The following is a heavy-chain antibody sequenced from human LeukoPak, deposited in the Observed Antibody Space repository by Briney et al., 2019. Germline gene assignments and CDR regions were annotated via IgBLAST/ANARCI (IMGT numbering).Heavy chain of an antibody. D-gene: IGHD3-10*01. CDR2: IKSDGSIT. CDR1: GFTFSSNW. J-gene: IGHJ4*02. Sequence: GGSLRLSCAASGFTFSSNWMHWVRQAPGKGLVWVSRIKSDGSITNYADSVRGRFTISRDNAKNTLYLQMNSLRAEDTAVYYCAGGSGSYPEYWGQGTLVTLSS. CDR3: AGGSGSYPEY. V-gene: IGHV3-74*01.